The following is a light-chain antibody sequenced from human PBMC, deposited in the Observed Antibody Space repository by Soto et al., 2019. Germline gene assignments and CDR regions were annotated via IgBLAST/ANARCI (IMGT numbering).Light chain of an antibody. J-gene: IGLJ1*01. CDR2: DVT. CDR1: SSDFGIYNS. Sequence: QSALTQPASVSGSPGQSITLLFTGTSSDFGIYNSVSWYQQHPGKAPKLMIHDVTNRPSGVSDRFSGSKSDNTASLTISGLQAEDEADYYCSSYTSSSSYVFGTGTKVTVL. V-gene: IGLV2-14*01. CDR3: SSYTSSSSYV.